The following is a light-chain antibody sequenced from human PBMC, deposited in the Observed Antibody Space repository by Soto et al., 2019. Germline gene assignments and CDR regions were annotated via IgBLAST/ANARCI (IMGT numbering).Light chain of an antibody. V-gene: IGLV3-1*01. CDR3: QAWDSTNYVV. CDR1: NLGEKY. J-gene: IGLJ2*01. Sequence: SYELTQPPSESVSPGQTVSIPCTGDNLGEKYVCWYQQKPGQSPVLVIYQDSLRPSGIPERFSGSNSGNTAALTISGTQAMDEADYYCQAWDSTNYVVFGGGTKLTVL. CDR2: QDS.